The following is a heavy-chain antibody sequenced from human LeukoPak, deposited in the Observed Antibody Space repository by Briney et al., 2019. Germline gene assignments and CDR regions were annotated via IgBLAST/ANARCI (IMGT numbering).Heavy chain of an antibody. CDR1: GLRFDDYG. D-gene: IGHD3-10*01. Sequence: GGSLRLSCAASGLRFDDYGMHWVRHAPGKGLEWVSGISWNSNSIAYADSVKGRFTISRDNAKNSLYLQMNTLRAEDTALYYCAKGVITMPRSGWFDPWGQGTLVTVSS. CDR2: ISWNSNSI. CDR3: AKGVITMPRSGWFDP. J-gene: IGHJ5*02. V-gene: IGHV3-9*01.